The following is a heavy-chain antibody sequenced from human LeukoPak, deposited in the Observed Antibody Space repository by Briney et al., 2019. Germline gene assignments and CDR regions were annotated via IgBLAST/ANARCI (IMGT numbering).Heavy chain of an antibody. V-gene: IGHV5-51*01. CDR1: GYSFTNYW. CDR3: ARQYSGTYYRSFVY. Sequence: GESLKISCKGSGYSFTNYWIGWVRQMPGKGLEWMGVIYPGDSDTRYSPSFQGQVTISADKSISTAYLQWSSLKASDTATYYCARQYSGTYYRSFVYWGQGTLVTVSS. D-gene: IGHD3-10*01. J-gene: IGHJ4*02. CDR2: IYPGDSDT.